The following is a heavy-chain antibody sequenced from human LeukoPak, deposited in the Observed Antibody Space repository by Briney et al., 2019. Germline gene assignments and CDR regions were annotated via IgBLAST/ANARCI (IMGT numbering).Heavy chain of an antibody. Sequence: ASVKVSCKASGGTFSSYAISWVRQAPGQGLEWMGGIIPIFGTANYAQKFQGRVTITTDESTSTAYMELSSLRSEDTAVYYCARARSFVVSGSYLIEEINAFDIWGQGTMVTVSS. CDR2: IIPIFGTA. CDR3: ARARSFVVSGSYLIEEINAFDI. V-gene: IGHV1-69*05. J-gene: IGHJ3*02. D-gene: IGHD1-26*01. CDR1: GGTFSSYA.